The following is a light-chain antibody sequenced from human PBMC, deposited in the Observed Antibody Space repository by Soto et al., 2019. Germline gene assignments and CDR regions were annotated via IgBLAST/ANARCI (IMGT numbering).Light chain of an antibody. Sequence: EIVLTQSPGTLSLSPGERATLSCRASQSINNRYLAWYQQKPGQAPRLLIYGASSRATGIPDRFSGSGSGTDVTLTISRLEPEDFEVYYCQQFGSSPGFTFGPGTKVDMK. V-gene: IGKV3-20*01. CDR2: GAS. J-gene: IGKJ3*01. CDR1: QSINNRY. CDR3: QQFGSSPGFT.